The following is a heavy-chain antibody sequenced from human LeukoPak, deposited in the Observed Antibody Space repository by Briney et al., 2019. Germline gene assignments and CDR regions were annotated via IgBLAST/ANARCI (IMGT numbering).Heavy chain of an antibody. Sequence: PSETLSLTCAVYGGSFSGYYWSWIRQPPGKGLEWIGEINHSGSTNYNPSLKSRVTISVDTSKNQFSLKLSSVTAADTAVYYCARGGAIFGYYYYGMDVWGQGTTVTVSS. J-gene: IGHJ6*02. D-gene: IGHD3-3*01. CDR3: ARGGAIFGYYYYGMDV. V-gene: IGHV4-34*01. CDR2: INHSGST. CDR1: GGSFSGYY.